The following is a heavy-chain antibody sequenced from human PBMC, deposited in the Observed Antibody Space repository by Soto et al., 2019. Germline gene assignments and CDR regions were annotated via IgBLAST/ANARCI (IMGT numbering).Heavy chain of an antibody. D-gene: IGHD7-27*01. CDR3: AKDILLLTGGFDY. CDR2: ISGSGGST. Sequence: EVQLLESGGGLVQPGGSLRLSCAASGFTFSSYAMSWVRRAPGKGLEWVSAISGSGGSTYYADSVKGRFTISRDNSKNTLYLQMNSLRAEDTAVYYCAKDILLLTGGFDYWGQGTLVTVSS. CDR1: GFTFSSYA. V-gene: IGHV3-23*01. J-gene: IGHJ4*02.